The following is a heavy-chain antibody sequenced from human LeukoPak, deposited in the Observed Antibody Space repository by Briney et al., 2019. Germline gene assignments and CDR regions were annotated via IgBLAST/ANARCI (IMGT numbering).Heavy chain of an antibody. Sequence: PSETLSLTCTVSGGSISSYYLSWIRQPPGKGLEWIGYIYYSGSTNYNPSLKSRVTISVDTSKNQFSLKLSSVTAADTAVYYCASLTVAAYFDYWGQGTLVTVSS. J-gene: IGHJ4*02. V-gene: IGHV4-59*01. D-gene: IGHD4-23*01. CDR2: IYYSGST. CDR3: ASLTVAAYFDY. CDR1: GGSISSYY.